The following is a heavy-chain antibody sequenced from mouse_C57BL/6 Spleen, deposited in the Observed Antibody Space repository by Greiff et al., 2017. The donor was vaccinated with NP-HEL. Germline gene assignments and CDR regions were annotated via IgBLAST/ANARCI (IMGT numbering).Heavy chain of an antibody. CDR3: ARNTVTNWYFEV. J-gene: IGHJ1*03. CDR2: ISNLAYSI. D-gene: IGHD2-5*01. Sequence: EVMLVESGGGLVQPGGSLKLSCAASGFTFSDYGMAWVRQAPRKGPEWVAFISNLAYSIYYADTVTGRFTISRENAKNTLYLEMSSLRSEDTAMYYCARNTVTNWYFEVWGTGTTVTVSS. V-gene: IGHV5-15*04. CDR1: GFTFSDYG.